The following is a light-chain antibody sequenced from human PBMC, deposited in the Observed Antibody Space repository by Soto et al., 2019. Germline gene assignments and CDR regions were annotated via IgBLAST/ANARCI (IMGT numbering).Light chain of an antibody. CDR2: DAS. V-gene: IGKV1-39*01. CDR1: QDISNY. J-gene: IGKJ1*01. CDR3: QQGYSTSWT. Sequence: DIQMTQSPSSLSASVGARVTITSQASQDISNYLNCYQQKPGKAPKLLIYDASGLNSGVPPAICASGSGTNFTLTISSLQPADFVTYYCQQGYSTSWTFGQGTKVDNK.